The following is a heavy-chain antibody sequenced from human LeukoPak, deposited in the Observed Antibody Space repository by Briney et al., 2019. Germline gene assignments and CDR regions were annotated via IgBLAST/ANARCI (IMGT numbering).Heavy chain of an antibody. CDR2: ISYDGSNK. CDR3: AKDGQSWFGELNYYFDY. V-gene: IGHV3-30*18. Sequence: SGGSLRLSCAASGFTFSSYGMHWVRQAPGKGLEWVAVISYDGSNKYYADSVKGRFTISRDNSKNTLYLQMNSLRAEDTAVYYCAKDGQSWFGELNYYFDYWGQGTLVTVSS. CDR1: GFTFSSYG. D-gene: IGHD3-10*01. J-gene: IGHJ4*02.